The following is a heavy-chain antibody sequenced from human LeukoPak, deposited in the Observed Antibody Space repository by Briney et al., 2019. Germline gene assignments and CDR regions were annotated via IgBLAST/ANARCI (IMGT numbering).Heavy chain of an antibody. Sequence: QPGGSLGLSCAASGFTFSSYWMHWVRQVPGKGLVWVSRVSPDGRTTSYADSVKGRFTISRDNAKNTVYLQMISLRADDTAVYYCVRAKSGHYGYSDYWGQGTLVTVSS. V-gene: IGHV3-74*01. D-gene: IGHD5-18*01. CDR3: VRAKSGHYGYSDY. CDR1: GFTFSSYW. CDR2: VSPDGRTT. J-gene: IGHJ4*02.